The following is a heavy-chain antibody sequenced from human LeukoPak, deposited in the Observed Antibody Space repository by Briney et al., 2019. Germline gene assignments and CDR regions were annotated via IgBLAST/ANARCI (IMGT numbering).Heavy chain of an antibody. Sequence: PSETLSLTCTVSGGSINNYYWSWIRQPPGKGLEWIGYIFYSGSTDYNPSLKSRVTISVDTSKNQFSLKLSSVTAADTAVYYCARLFGYAGSYNWFDPWGQGTLVTVSS. D-gene: IGHD3-10*02. CDR1: GGSINNYY. J-gene: IGHJ5*02. CDR2: IFYSGST. V-gene: IGHV4-59*08. CDR3: ARLFGYAGSYNWFDP.